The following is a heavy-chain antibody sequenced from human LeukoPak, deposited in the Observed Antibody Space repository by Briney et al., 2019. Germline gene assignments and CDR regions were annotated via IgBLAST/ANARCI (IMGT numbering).Heavy chain of an antibody. V-gene: IGHV1-69*06. CDR3: ARGTIAVAGYFDY. J-gene: IGHJ4*02. CDR2: IIPIFGTA. Sequence: SVKVSCKASGGTFSSYTISWVRQAPGQGLEWMGGIIPIFGTANYAQKFQGRVTITADKSTSTAYMELSSLRSEDTAVYYCARGTIAVAGYFDYWGQGTLVTVSS. D-gene: IGHD6-19*01. CDR1: GGTFSSYT.